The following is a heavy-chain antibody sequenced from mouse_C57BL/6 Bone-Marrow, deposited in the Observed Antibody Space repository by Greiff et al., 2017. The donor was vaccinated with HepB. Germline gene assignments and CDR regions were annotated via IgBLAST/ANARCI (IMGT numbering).Heavy chain of an antibody. CDR3: ASYGSLYYFDY. D-gene: IGHD1-1*01. J-gene: IGHJ2*01. CDR2: IDPSDSYT. V-gene: IGHV1-69*01. Sequence: QVQLQQPGAELVMPGASVKLSCTASGYTFTSYWMHWVKQRPGQGLEWIGEIDPSDSYTNYHQKFKGKSTLTVDKSTSTAYMQLSSLTSEDSAVYYGASYGSLYYFDYWGQGTTLTVSS. CDR1: GYTFTSYW.